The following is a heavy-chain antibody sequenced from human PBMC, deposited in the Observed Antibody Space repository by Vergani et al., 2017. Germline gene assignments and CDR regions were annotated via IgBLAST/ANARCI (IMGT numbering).Heavy chain of an antibody. Sequence: EVQLVETGGGLIQPGGSLRLSCVVSGFSVSNNYMSWVRQRPGKGLEWVSFIFTGGTTYYEDSVKGRFTISRDNSKNTVHLQMNSLTAEDTAVYYCAKMCNWDDSYFYCMDVWGKGTTVTVSS. V-gene: IGHV3-53*02. CDR3: AKMCNWDDSYFYCMDV. D-gene: IGHD1-1*01. CDR2: IFTGGTT. J-gene: IGHJ6*03. CDR1: GFSVSNNY.